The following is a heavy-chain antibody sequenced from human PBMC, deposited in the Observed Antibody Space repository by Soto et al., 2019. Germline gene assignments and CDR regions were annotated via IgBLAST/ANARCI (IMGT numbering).Heavy chain of an antibody. D-gene: IGHD2-2*01. CDR3: ASADHPYCSSTSCYGGAFDY. Sequence: GASVKVSCKASGGTFSSYAISWVRQAPGQGLEWMGGIIPIFGTANYAQKFQGRVTITADESTSTAYMELSSLRSEDTAVYYCASADHPYCSSTSCYGGAFDYWGQGTLVTVSS. V-gene: IGHV1-69*13. J-gene: IGHJ4*02. CDR2: IIPIFGTA. CDR1: GGTFSSYA.